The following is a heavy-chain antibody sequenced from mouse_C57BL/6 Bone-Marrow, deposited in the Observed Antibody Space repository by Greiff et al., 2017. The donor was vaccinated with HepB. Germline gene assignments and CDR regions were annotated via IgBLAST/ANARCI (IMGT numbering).Heavy chain of an antibody. Sequence: VQLQQSGAELARPGASVKLSCKASGYTFTSYGISWVKQRTGQGLEWIGEIYPRSGNTYYNEKFKGKATLTADKSSSTAYMELRSLTSEDSAVYFCARDYYSNYGDYAMDYWGQGTSVTVSS. V-gene: IGHV1-81*01. D-gene: IGHD2-5*01. CDR1: GYTFTSYG. CDR3: ARDYYSNYGDYAMDY. J-gene: IGHJ4*01. CDR2: IYPRSGNT.